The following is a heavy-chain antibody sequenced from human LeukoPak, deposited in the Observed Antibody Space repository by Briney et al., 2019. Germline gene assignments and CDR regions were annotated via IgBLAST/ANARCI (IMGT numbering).Heavy chain of an antibody. CDR3: ATFTPLRAFDF. D-gene: IGHD3-16*01. Sequence: GASLRLSCAASEFTVSSNYMNWVRQAPGKGLERVSFIISGGRTYYADSVRGSFTIFRGSSKNTLYLQMNSLRAEDTAVYFCATFTPLRAFDFWGQGTLVTVSS. J-gene: IGHJ4*02. CDR2: IISGGRT. CDR1: EFTVSSNY. V-gene: IGHV3-66*01.